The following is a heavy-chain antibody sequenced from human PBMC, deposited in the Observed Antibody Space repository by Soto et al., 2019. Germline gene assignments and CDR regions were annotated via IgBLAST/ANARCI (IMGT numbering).Heavy chain of an antibody. CDR3: ARADSSSWCFDY. CDR1: GFTFSSYA. Sequence: PGGSLRLSCAASGFTFSSYAMHWVRQAPGKGLEWVAVISYDGSNKYYADSVKGRFTISRDNSKNTLYLQMNSLRAEDTAVYYCARADSSSWCFDYWGQGTLVTVSS. CDR2: ISYDGSNK. J-gene: IGHJ4*02. V-gene: IGHV3-30-3*01. D-gene: IGHD6-13*01.